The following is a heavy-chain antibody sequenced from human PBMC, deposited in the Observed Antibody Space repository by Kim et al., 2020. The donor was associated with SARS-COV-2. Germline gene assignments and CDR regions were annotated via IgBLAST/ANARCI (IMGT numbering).Heavy chain of an antibody. CDR2: IYSGGST. CDR1: GFTVSSNY. D-gene: IGHD2-2*01. CDR3: ARGGVVVVPAAGDYYGMDV. Sequence: GGSLRLSCAASGFTVSSNYMSWVRQAPGKGLEWVSVIYSGGSTYYADSVKGRFTISRDNSKNTLYLQMNSLRAEDTAVYYCARGGVVVVPAAGDYYGMDVWGQGTTVTVSS. J-gene: IGHJ6*02. V-gene: IGHV3-53*01.